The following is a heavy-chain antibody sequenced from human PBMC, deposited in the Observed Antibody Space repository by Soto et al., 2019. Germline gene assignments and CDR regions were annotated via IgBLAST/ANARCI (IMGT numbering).Heavy chain of an antibody. J-gene: IGHJ4*02. V-gene: IGHV1-3*01. CDR1: GYTFTSYA. D-gene: IGHD3-3*01. CDR2: INAGNGNT. Sequence: QVQLVQSGAEVKKPGASVKVTCKASGYTFTSYAIHWVRQAPGQRLEWMGWINAGNGNTKYSQKFQGRVTITRDTSASTAYMELSSLRSQDTAVYYCARVLGVAKGDYWGQGTLVTVSS. CDR3: ARVLGVAKGDY.